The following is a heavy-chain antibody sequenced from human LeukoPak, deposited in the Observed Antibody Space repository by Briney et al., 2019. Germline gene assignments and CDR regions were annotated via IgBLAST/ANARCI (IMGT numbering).Heavy chain of an antibody. J-gene: IGHJ4*02. D-gene: IGHD3-10*01. CDR2: IYYSGST. CDR3: ARQIYGSGSYYNLDC. CDR1: GGSISSSTSY. V-gene: IGHV4-39*01. Sequence: PSETLSLTCSVSGGSISSSTSYWGWIRQPPGKGLEWIGTIYYSGSTYYNPSLKSRVTISVDASKNQFSLKLGSVTAADTAVYYCARQIYGSGSYYNLDCWGQGTLVTVSS.